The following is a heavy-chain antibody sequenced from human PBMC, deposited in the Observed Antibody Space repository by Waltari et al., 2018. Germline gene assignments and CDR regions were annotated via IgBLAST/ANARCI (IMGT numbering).Heavy chain of an antibody. J-gene: IGHJ6*03. Sequence: EVQLVQSGAEVKKPGATVKISCKASGYTFTDYYMHWVQQAPGKGLEWMGRVDPEDGETIYAEKFQGRVTITADTSTDTAYMELSSLRSEDTAVYYCATNPGFGVVITRYYYYMDVWGKGTTVTVSS. CDR1: GYTFTDYY. V-gene: IGHV1-69-2*01. CDR3: ATNPGFGVVITRYYYYMDV. D-gene: IGHD3-3*01. CDR2: VDPEDGET.